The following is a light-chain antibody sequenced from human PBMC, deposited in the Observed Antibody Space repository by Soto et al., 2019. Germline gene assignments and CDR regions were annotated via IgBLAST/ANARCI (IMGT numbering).Light chain of an antibody. CDR1: PSVTNY. Sequence: EIVLTQSPATLSLSPGERATLSCTASPSVTNYLAWYQQKPGQAPRLLIFDTSIRATGTPARFSGSGSGTDFSLTISSLEPEDFAVYYCQQRSNWPPPITFGQGTRLEIK. CDR2: DTS. J-gene: IGKJ5*01. CDR3: QQRSNWPPPIT. V-gene: IGKV3-11*01.